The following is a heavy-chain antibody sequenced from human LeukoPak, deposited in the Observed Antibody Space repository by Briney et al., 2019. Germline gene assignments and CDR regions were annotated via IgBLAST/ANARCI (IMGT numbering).Heavy chain of an antibody. CDR3: AKGAYDYIEMGYFDD. V-gene: IGHV3-23*01. CDR1: GFRFSNFA. CDR2: IIGSSGDI. J-gene: IGHJ4*02. D-gene: IGHD3-16*01. Sequence: GGSLRLSCAASGFRFSNFAMSWVRQAPGKGLEWVSLIIGSSGDILYADSVKGRFTISRDISKNRLYLQMNSLRAEDTALYYCAKGAYDYIEMGYFDDWGQGTLVTVSS.